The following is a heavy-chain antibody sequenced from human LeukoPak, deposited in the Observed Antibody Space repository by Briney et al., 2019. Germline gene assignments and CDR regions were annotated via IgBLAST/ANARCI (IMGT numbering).Heavy chain of an antibody. D-gene: IGHD1-1*01. J-gene: IGHJ6*02. CDR1: GFTFSSYW. Sequence: GGSLRLSCAASGFTFSSYWMHWVRQAPGQGLVWVSRIETDGTRISYADSVKGRFTLFRDNAKSTLYLQMNSLRVEDTAVYYCVRDTTVSRMDVWGPGTTVTVSS. V-gene: IGHV3-74*01. CDR2: IETDGTRI. CDR3: VRDTTVSRMDV.